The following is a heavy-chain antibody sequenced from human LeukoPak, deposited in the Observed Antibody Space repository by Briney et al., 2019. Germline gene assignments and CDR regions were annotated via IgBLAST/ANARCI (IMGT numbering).Heavy chain of an antibody. CDR3: ARGSYYGSGSYYNRAYYFDY. V-gene: IGHV4-34*01. J-gene: IGHJ4*02. CDR2: INHSGST. Sequence: PSETLSLTCAVYGGSFSGYYWSWIRQPPGKGLEWIGEINHSGSTNYNPSLKSRVTISVNTSKNQFSLKLSSVTAADTAVYYCARGSYYGSGSYYNRAYYFDYWGQGTLVTVSS. D-gene: IGHD3-10*01. CDR1: GGSFSGYY.